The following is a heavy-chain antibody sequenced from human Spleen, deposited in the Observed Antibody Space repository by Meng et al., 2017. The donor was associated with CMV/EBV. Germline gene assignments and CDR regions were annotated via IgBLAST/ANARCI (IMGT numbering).Heavy chain of an antibody. CDR2: IYTSGST. V-gene: IGHV4-4*07. CDR3: ARDPGPYYYDSSGYYYFDY. Sequence: VHPQELCPGLVTPPETLSLTGTVSCGSISSYYWSWIRQPAGKGLEWIGRIYTSGSTNYNPSLKSRVTMSVDTSKNQFSLKLSSVTAADTAVYYCARDPGPYYYDSSGYYYFDYWGQGTLVTVSS. J-gene: IGHJ4*02. D-gene: IGHD3-22*01. CDR1: CGSISSYY.